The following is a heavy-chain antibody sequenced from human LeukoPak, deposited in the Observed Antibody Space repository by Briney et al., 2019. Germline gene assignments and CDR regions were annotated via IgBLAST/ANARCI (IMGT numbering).Heavy chain of an antibody. D-gene: IGHD5-12*01. CDR1: GFIFSSYW. J-gene: IGHJ6*03. CDR3: ARRVRSSGSPFYYYYYMDV. V-gene: IGHV3-74*01. Sequence: GGSLRLSCAASGFIFSSYWMHWVRQAPGKGLVWVSRINSDGSSTSYADSVKGRFTISRDNAKNTLYLQMYSLRAEDTAVYYCARRVRSSGSPFYYYYYMDVWGKGTTVTVSS. CDR2: INSDGSST.